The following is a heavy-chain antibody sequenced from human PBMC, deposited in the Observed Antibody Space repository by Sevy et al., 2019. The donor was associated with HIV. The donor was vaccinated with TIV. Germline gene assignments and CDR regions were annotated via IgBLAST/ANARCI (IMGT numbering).Heavy chain of an antibody. CDR3: ALTKVVTQSWFDP. V-gene: IGHV4-59*03. D-gene: IGHD2-15*01. Sequence: SETLSLTCTVSGASITSKYWSWIRQTPGKGLEWIGYVYDSGSTNYNPSLKSRVTISIDTSRKQFSLSLRSVTAADTAVYYCALTKVVTQSWFDPWGPGTLVTVSS. J-gene: IGHJ5*02. CDR1: GASITSKY. CDR2: VYDSGST.